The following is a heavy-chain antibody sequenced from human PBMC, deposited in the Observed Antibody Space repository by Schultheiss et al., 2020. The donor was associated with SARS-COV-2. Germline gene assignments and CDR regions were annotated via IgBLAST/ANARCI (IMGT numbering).Heavy chain of an antibody. CDR2: ISYDGSNK. CDR1: GFTFSSYW. J-gene: IGHJ6*02. CDR3: ARDERPYYYGMDV. Sequence: GGSLRLSCAASGFTFSSYWMHWVRQAPGKGLEWVAVISYDGSNKYYADSVKGRFTISRDNAKNSLYLQMNSLRAEDTAVYYCARDERPYYYGMDVWGQGTTVTVSS. V-gene: IGHV3-30*03.